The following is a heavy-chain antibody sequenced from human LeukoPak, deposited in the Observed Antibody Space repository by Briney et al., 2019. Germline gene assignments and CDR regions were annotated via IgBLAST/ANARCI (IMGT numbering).Heavy chain of an antibody. CDR3: ARYGITIVRGGKYYFDS. V-gene: IGHV4-59*08. J-gene: IGHJ4*02. CDR1: GGAISGYF. D-gene: IGHD3-10*01. CDR2: IHYSGTT. Sequence: SETLSLTCTVSGGAISGYFWSWIRQPPGKGLEWIGYIHYSGTTNYNPSLNSRVTISVDTSKNQFSLRLSSVTAADTAVYYCARYGITIVRGGKYYFDSWGQGTLVTVSS.